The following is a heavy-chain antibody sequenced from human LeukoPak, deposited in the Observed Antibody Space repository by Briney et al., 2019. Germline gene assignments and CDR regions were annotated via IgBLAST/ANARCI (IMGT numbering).Heavy chain of an antibody. CDR1: GYTFTGYY. CDR2: INPNSGGT. J-gene: IGHJ4*02. V-gene: IGHV1-2*02. CDR3: ASQNDVVVVAATGSFDY. Sequence: GASVKVSCKASGYTFTGYYMHWVRQAPGQGLDWMGWINPNSGGTNYAQKFQGRVTMTRDTSISTAYMELSRLRSDDTAVYYCASQNDVVVVAATGSFDYWGQGTLVTVSS. D-gene: IGHD2-15*01.